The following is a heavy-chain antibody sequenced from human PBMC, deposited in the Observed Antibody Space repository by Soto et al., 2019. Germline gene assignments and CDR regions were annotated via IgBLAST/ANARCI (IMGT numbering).Heavy chain of an antibody. Sequence: SETLSLTCAVSGGSISSSNWWSWVRQPPGKGLEWIGEIYHSGSTNYNPSLKSRVTISVDKSKNQFSLKLSSVTAADTAVYYCAISSYYYDSSGYYSMDYWGQGSLVTVSS. CDR2: IYHSGST. J-gene: IGHJ4*02. CDR3: AISSYYYDSSGYYSMDY. CDR1: GGSISSSNW. D-gene: IGHD3-22*01. V-gene: IGHV4-4*02.